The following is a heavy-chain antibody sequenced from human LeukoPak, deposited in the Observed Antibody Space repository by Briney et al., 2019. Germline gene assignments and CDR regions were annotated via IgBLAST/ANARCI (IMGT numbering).Heavy chain of an antibody. J-gene: IGHJ5*02. CDR3: ARGLYYDSTGYSSQRFDP. CDR2: MNPNSGNT. CDR1: GYTFTSYN. Sequence: ASVKVYCKASGYTFTSYNINWVRQATGQGLEWMGWMNPNSGNTGYAQQFQGRVTMTRNTSISTAYMELSSLRSDDTAVYYCARGLYYDSTGYSSQRFDPWGQGTLVTVSS. V-gene: IGHV1-8*01. D-gene: IGHD3-22*01.